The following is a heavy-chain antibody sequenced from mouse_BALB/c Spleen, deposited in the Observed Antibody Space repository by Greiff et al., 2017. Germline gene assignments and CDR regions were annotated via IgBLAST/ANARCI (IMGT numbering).Heavy chain of an antibody. V-gene: IGHV2-5-1*01. J-gene: IGHJ3*01. CDR2: IWRGGST. CDR3: AKNNYGNYAWFAY. CDR1: GFSLTSYG. D-gene: IGHD2-1*01. Sequence: QVQLQQSGPSLVQPSQSLSITCTVSGFSLTSYGVHWVRQSPGKGLEWLGVIWRGGSTDYNAAFMSRLSITKDNSKSQVFFKMNSLQADDTAIYYCAKNNYGNYAWFAYWGQGTLVTVSA.